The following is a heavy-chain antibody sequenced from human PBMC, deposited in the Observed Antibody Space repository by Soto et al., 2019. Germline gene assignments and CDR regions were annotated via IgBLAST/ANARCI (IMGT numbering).Heavy chain of an antibody. CDR1: GFTFSDYY. D-gene: IGHD4-17*01. J-gene: IGHJ6*02. CDR3: ARGPFYGDYVENGMDV. V-gene: IGHV3-11*05. CDR2: ISSSSSYT. Sequence: QVQLVESGGGLVKPGGSLRLSCAASGFTFSDYYMSWIRQAPEKGLEWVSYISSSSSYTNYADSVKGRFTISRDNAKNSLYLQMNSLRAEDTAVYYCARGPFYGDYVENGMDVWGQGTTVTVSS.